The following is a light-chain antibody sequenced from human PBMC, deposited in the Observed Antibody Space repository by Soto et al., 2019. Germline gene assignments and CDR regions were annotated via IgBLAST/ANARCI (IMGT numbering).Light chain of an antibody. CDR2: DTF. J-gene: IGKJ4*01. CDR3: QQRSSWPLT. Sequence: IVLTQSPGSLSLSPGETATLTCRASQDITTYLAWCQQKPGQAPRLFIYDTFNRASSAPDRFSGSGSGTVFTLTITNVAPEDSTVYFCQQRSSWPLTFGGGTKVDIK. V-gene: IGKV3-11*01. CDR1: QDITTY.